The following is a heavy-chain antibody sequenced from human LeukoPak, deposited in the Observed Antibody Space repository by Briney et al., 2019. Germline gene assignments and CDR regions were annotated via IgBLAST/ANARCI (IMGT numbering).Heavy chain of an antibody. J-gene: IGHJ5*02. Sequence: EASVKVSCNASGYTFTGYYMRWVRQAPGQGLEWMGWINPNSGATNYAQKFQGRVTMTRDTSISTAYMELSRLRSDDTAVYYCARDLAPPDYYGAGSYKNRVNWFDPWGQGTLVTVSS. V-gene: IGHV1-2*02. CDR2: INPNSGAT. CDR1: GYTFTGYY. D-gene: IGHD3-10*01. CDR3: ARDLAPPDYYGAGSYKNRVNWFDP.